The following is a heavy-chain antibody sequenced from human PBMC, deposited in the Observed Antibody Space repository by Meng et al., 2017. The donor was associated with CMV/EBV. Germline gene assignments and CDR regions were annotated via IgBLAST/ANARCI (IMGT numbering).Heavy chain of an antibody. J-gene: IGHJ4*02. V-gene: IGHV4-30-4*08. CDR2: IYYSGST. CDR1: GGSTSSGDYY. D-gene: IGHD1-14*01. CDR3: ARVTSRVAGAFDY. Sequence: GQRQESGPGLGKPSQTLSRPCTVSGGSTSSGDYYWGWIRQPPGKGLEWIGYIYYSGSTYYNPSLKSRVTISVDTSKNQFSLKLSSVTAADTAVYYCARVTSRVAGAFDYWGQGTLVTVSS.